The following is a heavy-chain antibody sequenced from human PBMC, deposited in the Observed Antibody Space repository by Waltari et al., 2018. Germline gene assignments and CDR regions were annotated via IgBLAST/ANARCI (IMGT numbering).Heavy chain of an antibody. CDR2: IYHSGST. CDR3: ARESYDYIWGSYRGPFDY. CDR1: GYSISSGYY. J-gene: IGHJ4*02. Sequence: QVQLQESGPGLVKPSETLSLTCAVSGYSISSGYYWAWHRQPPGEGLDSIGSIYHSGSTYYNPSLKSRVTISVDTSKNQFSLKLSSVTAADTAVYYCARESYDYIWGSYRGPFDYWGQGTLVTVSS. D-gene: IGHD3-16*02. V-gene: IGHV4-38-2*02.